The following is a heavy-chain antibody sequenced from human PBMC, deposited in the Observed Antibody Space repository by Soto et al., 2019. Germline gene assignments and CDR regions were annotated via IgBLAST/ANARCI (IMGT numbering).Heavy chain of an antibody. CDR3: ARRVLYYDILTGYYIRGYNWFDP. CDR2: INHSGST. V-gene: IGHV4-34*01. CDR1: GGSFSGYY. D-gene: IGHD3-9*01. Sequence: SETLSLTCPVYGGSFSGYYWSWIRQPPGKGLEWCGEINHSGSTNYNSSLKSRVTISVDTSKNLFSLKMSSVNAADTAVYYCARRVLYYDILTGYYIRGYNWFDPWGQGTLVTVSS. J-gene: IGHJ5*02.